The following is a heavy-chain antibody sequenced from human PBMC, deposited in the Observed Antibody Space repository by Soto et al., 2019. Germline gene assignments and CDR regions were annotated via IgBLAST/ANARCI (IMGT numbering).Heavy chain of an antibody. CDR1: GVSVNGYY. J-gene: IGHJ6*02. CDR3: ARDSYGDYYYYGMDV. V-gene: IGHV4-34*01. D-gene: IGHD4-17*01. Sequence: SETLSLTCAVYGVSVNGYYWNWIRPPPGKGLEWIGEINHSGSTHYNPSLKSRVTMSVDTSKNQFSLKLSSVTAADTAVYYCARDSYGDYYYYGMDVWGQGTTVNVSS. CDR2: INHSGST.